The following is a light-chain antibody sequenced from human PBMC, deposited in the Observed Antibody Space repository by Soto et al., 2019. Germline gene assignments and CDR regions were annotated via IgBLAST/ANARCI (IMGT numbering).Light chain of an antibody. CDR3: QQRYNWPLT. Sequence: EIVLTQSPGTLSLSPGERATLSCRASQTVIHNHLAWHQQKPGQTPRLLVYGASSRATGIPDRFSGSGSGTDFTLTISSLEPEDFAVYYCQQRYNWPLTFGGGTKVDIK. V-gene: IGKV3D-20*02. J-gene: IGKJ4*01. CDR2: GAS. CDR1: QTVIHNH.